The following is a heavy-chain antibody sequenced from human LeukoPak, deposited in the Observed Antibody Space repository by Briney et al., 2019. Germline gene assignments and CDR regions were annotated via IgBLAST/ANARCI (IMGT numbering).Heavy chain of an antibody. CDR1: GFTFSSYW. V-gene: IGHV3-74*01. J-gene: IGHJ5*02. D-gene: IGHD6-13*01. CDR3: ARDISAAGDAHWFDP. Sequence: GGSLRLSCAASGFTFSSYWMYWVRQAPGKGLVWVSRINSDGSSTSYADSVKGRFTISRDNAKNTLYLQMISLRAEDTAVYYCARDISAAGDAHWFDPWGQGTLVTVSS. CDR2: INSDGSST.